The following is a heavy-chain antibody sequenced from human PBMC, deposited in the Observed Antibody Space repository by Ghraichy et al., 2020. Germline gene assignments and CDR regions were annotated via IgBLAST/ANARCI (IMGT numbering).Heavy chain of an antibody. Sequence: GGSLRLSCAASGFTFSSYWMTWVRQAPGKGLEWVANIKHDGRESYYLDSVKGRFTISRDNAKNSLYLQMNSLRDDDTAVYYCTREYTSGWYPGYWGQGTLVTVSS. D-gene: IGHD6-19*01. CDR1: GFTFSSYW. CDR2: IKHDGRES. V-gene: IGHV3-7*03. J-gene: IGHJ4*02. CDR3: TREYTSGWYPGY.